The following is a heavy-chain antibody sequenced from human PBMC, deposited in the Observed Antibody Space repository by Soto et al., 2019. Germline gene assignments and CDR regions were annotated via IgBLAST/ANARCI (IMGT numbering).Heavy chain of an antibody. CDR3: ARDGAPYFSSECYFDY. V-gene: IGHV1-69*12. D-gene: IGHD2-2*01. CDR2: IIPILGTA. CDR1: GGTFSSYG. J-gene: IGHJ4*02. Sequence: VQLVQSGAEVKKPGSSVKVSCKASGGTFSSYGISWVRQAPGQGLEWMGGIIPILGTANYAQKFQGRVTITADESTTTAYMELYSLRSEDTAVYYCARDGAPYFSSECYFDYWGQGTLVTVSS.